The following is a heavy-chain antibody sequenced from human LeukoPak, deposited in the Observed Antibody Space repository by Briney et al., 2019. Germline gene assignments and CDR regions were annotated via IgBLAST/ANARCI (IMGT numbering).Heavy chain of an antibody. V-gene: IGHV3-30*18. Sequence: GGSLRLSCETSGFTFSRVSMHWVRQAPGKGLEWVALISRDGRRTFYADSVEGRFTIYRDNSENILYLQMNSLRVDDTALYYCAKEKVDSSDWINFDYWGQGTLVAASS. CDR3: AKEKVDSSDWINFDY. CDR2: ISRDGRRT. D-gene: IGHD3-22*01. CDR1: GFTFSRVS. J-gene: IGHJ4*02.